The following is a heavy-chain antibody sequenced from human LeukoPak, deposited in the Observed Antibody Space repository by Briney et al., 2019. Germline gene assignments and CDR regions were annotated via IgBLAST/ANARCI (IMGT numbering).Heavy chain of an antibody. V-gene: IGHV3-23*01. J-gene: IGHJ4*02. D-gene: IGHD6-6*01. CDR1: GFTFSSYA. CDR3: ARARIAATLDY. CDR2: ISGSGGST. Sequence: GGSLRLSCAASGFTFSSYAMSWVRQAPGKGLEWVSAISGSGGSTYYADSVKGRFTISRDNAKNSLYLQMNSLRAEDTAVYYCARARIAATLDYWGQGTLVTVSS.